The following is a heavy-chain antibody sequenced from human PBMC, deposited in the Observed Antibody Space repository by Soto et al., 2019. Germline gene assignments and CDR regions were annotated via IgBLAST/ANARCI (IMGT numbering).Heavy chain of an antibody. D-gene: IGHD4-17*01. CDR2: ISSSSSYI. Sequence: EVQLVESGGGLVKPGGSLRLSCAASGFTFSSYSMNWVRQAPGKGLEWVSSISSSSSYIYYADSVKGRFTISRDNAKNSLYLQRNSLRAEDTAVYYCARVNYGDSGGAFDIWGQGTMVTVSS. CDR1: GFTFSSYS. CDR3: ARVNYGDSGGAFDI. V-gene: IGHV3-21*01. J-gene: IGHJ3*02.